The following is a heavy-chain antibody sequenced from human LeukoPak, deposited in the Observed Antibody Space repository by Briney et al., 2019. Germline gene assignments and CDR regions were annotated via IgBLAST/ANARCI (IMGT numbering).Heavy chain of an antibody. CDR3: ARDYTLTVGTTSYFQH. D-gene: IGHD1-7*01. V-gene: IGHV7-4-1*02. J-gene: IGHJ1*01. CDR1: GYIFSIHA. CDR2: ISPNTGNP. Sequence: ASVKVSCKASGYIFSIHAIIWVRQAPGQGLEFMGWISPNTGNPTYAQGFTGRLVFSLDPSVSTAYLQISSLKAEDTAVYYCARDYTLTVGTTSYFQHWGQGTVVTVSS.